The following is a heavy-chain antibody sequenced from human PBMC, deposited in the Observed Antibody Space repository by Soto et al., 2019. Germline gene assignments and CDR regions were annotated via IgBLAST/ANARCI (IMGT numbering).Heavy chain of an antibody. D-gene: IGHD5-12*01. CDR2: IWYDGSNK. Sequence: GGSLRLSCAASGFTFSSYGMHWVRQAPGKGLEWVAVIWYDGSNKYYADSVKGRFTISRDNSKNTLYLQMNNLRAEDTAVYYCARAQGSGYDSEDYGMDVWGQGTTVTVSS. CDR1: GFTFSSYG. CDR3: ARAQGSGYDSEDYGMDV. V-gene: IGHV3-33*01. J-gene: IGHJ6*02.